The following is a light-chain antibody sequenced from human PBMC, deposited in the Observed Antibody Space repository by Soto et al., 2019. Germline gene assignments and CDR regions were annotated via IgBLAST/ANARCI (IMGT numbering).Light chain of an antibody. J-gene: IGKJ3*01. CDR2: GAS. Sequence: EIVLTQSPGTLSLSPGERATLSCRASQSVSSSYLAWYQQKPGQAPRLLIYGASSRTTGIPDRFSGSGSGTDFTLTISSLELEDFAVYYCQQYGSSPTFTFGHGTKVEIK. V-gene: IGKV3-20*01. CDR1: QSVSSSY. CDR3: QQYGSSPTFT.